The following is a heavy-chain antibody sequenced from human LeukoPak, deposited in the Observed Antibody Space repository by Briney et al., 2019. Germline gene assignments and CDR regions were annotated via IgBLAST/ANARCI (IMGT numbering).Heavy chain of an antibody. D-gene: IGHD3-22*01. CDR1: GGTFSSYA. CDR3: ARDNYYDSSGYPYYFDY. Sequence: VASVKVSCKASGGTFSSYAISWVRQAPGQGLEWMGGIIPIFGTANYAQKFQGRVTTTADESTSTAYMELSSLRSEDTAVYYCARDNYYDSSGYPYYFDYWGQGTLVTVSS. CDR2: IIPIFGTA. V-gene: IGHV1-69*13. J-gene: IGHJ4*02.